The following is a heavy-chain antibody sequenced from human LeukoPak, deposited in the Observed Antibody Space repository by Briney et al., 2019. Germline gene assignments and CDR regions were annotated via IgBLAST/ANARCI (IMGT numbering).Heavy chain of an antibody. V-gene: IGHV4-4*07. D-gene: IGHD2-21*01. CDR2: IYTSGYT. Sequence: PSETLSLTCNVSGDSISSYYWSWLRQPGGKALEWIGRIYTSGYTNYNPSLESRVTTSIDTSKSQFSLKLRSVTAADTAVYYCARVHIVTGNYFDSWGLGALVTVSS. CDR3: ARVHIVTGNYFDS. J-gene: IGHJ4*02. CDR1: GDSISSYY.